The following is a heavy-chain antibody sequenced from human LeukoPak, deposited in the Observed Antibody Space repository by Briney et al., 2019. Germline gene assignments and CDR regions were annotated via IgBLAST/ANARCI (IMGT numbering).Heavy chain of an antibody. D-gene: IGHD4-11*01. V-gene: IGHV3-30*02. CDR3: AKGSVTTTPTTEYFDS. CDR2: IGYDGSNK. J-gene: IGHJ4*02. CDR1: GFTFSNYG. Sequence: SGGSLRLSCAASGFTFSNYGMHWVRQAPGKGLEWVAFIGYDGSNKYYADSVKGRFTISRDNSKNTLYLQMNSLRAEDTAVYYCAKGSVTTTPTTEYFDSWGQGTLVSVSS.